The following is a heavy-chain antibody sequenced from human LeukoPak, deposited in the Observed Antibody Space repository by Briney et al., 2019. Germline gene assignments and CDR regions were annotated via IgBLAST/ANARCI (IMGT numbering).Heavy chain of an antibody. Sequence: SVKVSCKASGGTFSSYAISWVRQAPGQGLEWMGGIIPIFGTANYAQKFQGRVTITADKSTSTAYMELSSLRSEDTAVYYCARDVGWGLGYDILTGYYYWYFDLWGRGTLVTVSS. D-gene: IGHD3-9*01. CDR3: ARDVGWGLGYDILTGYYYWYFDL. CDR2: IIPIFGTA. J-gene: IGHJ2*01. CDR1: GGTFSSYA. V-gene: IGHV1-69*06.